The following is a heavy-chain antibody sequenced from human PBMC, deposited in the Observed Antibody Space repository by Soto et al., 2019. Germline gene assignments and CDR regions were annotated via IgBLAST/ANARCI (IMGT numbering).Heavy chain of an antibody. J-gene: IGHJ6*02. CDR2: IYHSGST. CDR1: GGSISSSNW. V-gene: IGHV4-4*02. CDR3: ARFRVITTYHYYYGMDV. D-gene: IGHD3-22*01. Sequence: KTSETLSLTCAVSGGSISSSNWWSWVRQPPGKGLEWIGEIYHSGSTNYNPSLKSRVTISVDKSKNQFSLKLSSVTAADTAVYYCARFRVITTYHYYYGMDVWGQGTTVTVSS.